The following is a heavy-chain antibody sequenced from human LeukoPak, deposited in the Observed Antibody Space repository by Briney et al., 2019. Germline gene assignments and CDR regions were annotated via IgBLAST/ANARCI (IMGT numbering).Heavy chain of an antibody. V-gene: IGHV1-8*03. CDR2: MNPNSGNT. D-gene: IGHD2-8*01. CDR3: ARGPPMGVAFDI. J-gene: IGHJ3*02. CDR1: GYTFTSYD. Sequence: ASVKVSCKASGYTFTSYDINWVRQATRQGLEWMGWMNPNSGNTGYAQKFQGRVTITRNTSISTAYMELSSLRSEDTAVYYCARGPPMGVAFDIWGQGTMVTVSS.